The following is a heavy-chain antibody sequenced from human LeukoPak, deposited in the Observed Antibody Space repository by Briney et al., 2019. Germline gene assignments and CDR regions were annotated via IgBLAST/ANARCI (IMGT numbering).Heavy chain of an antibody. CDR2: ISDTGGGT. CDR3: ARSIVVVTYLAY. Sequence: PGGSLRLSCAASGFNFSSYAMNWVRQAPGKGLEWVSAISDTGGGTFYADSVKGRFSISRDSAKKTLYLQMNSLSTEDTAMYYCARSIVVVTYLAYWGQGTLVTVSS. CDR1: GFNFSSYA. J-gene: IGHJ4*02. V-gene: IGHV3-23*01. D-gene: IGHD2-21*02.